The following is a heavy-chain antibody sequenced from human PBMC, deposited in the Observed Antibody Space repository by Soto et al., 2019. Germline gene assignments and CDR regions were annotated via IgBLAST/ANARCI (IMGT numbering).Heavy chain of an antibody. CDR1: GFTFSSYG. J-gene: IGHJ6*03. D-gene: IGHD4-4*01. CDR2: ISYDGSNK. CDR3: AKDSSNARYYYYYYMDV. V-gene: IGHV3-30*18. Sequence: QVQLVESGGGVVQPGRSLRLSCAASGFTFSSYGMHWVRQAPGKGLEWVAVISYDGSNKYYADSVKGRFTISRDNSKNTLYLQMNSLSAEDTAVYYCAKDSSNARYYYYYYMDVRGKGTTVTVSS.